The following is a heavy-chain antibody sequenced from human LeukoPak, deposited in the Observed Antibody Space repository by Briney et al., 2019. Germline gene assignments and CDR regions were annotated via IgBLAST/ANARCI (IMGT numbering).Heavy chain of an antibody. CDR1: GFTFTSYS. D-gene: IGHD1-26*01. CDR2: TSDRGDYT. V-gene: IGHV3-23*01. J-gene: IGHJ4*02. Sequence: PGGSLGLSCAASGFTFTSYSMSWVRQAPGKGLEWVSGTSDRGDYTYYADSVKGRFTISRDNSKNTLYLQMNSLRAEDTALYFCAKKAQYNGNYPLDYWGQGTLVTVSS. CDR3: AKKAQYNGNYPLDY.